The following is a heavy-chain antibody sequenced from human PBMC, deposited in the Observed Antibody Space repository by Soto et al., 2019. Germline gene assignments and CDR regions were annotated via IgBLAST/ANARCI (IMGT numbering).Heavy chain of an antibody. D-gene: IGHD6-6*01. V-gene: IGHV4-34*01. Sequence: SETLSLTCAVYGVSFSGYYWSWIHQPPGKGLEWIGEINHSGSTNYNPSLKSRVTISVDTSKNQFSLKLSSVTAADTAVYYCARGGRAARHTYGMDVWGQGTTVTVSS. J-gene: IGHJ6*02. CDR2: INHSGST. CDR3: ARGGRAARHTYGMDV. CDR1: GVSFSGYY.